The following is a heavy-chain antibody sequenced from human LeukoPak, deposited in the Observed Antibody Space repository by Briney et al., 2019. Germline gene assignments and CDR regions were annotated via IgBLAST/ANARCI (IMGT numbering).Heavy chain of an antibody. J-gene: IGHJ3*01. D-gene: IGHD3-22*01. CDR3: AIDILANGYSNDAFDL. Sequence: VASVKVSCKTSGYIFSDSGIPWVRQAPGQRLEWVGWINPNSGGSSCAQKFQGRVTMTRDTSISTAFLQLSRLSSDDTAVYYFAIDILANGYSNDAFDLWGQGTMVTVSS. CDR1: GYIFSDSG. CDR2: INPNSGGS. V-gene: IGHV1-2*02.